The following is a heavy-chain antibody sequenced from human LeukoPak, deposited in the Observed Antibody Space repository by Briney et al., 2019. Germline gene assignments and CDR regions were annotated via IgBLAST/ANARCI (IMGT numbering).Heavy chain of an antibody. D-gene: IGHD6-19*01. Sequence: GGSLRLSCAASRFTFSSYEMNWGRQAPGKGLEWVSYISSSGGTIYYADSVKGRFTISRDNAKSSLSLQMNSLRAEDTAVYYCARGPHPYTSGWYHFDYWGQGTLVTVSS. V-gene: IGHV3-48*03. CDR2: ISSSGGTI. CDR3: ARGPHPYTSGWYHFDY. J-gene: IGHJ4*02. CDR1: RFTFSSYE.